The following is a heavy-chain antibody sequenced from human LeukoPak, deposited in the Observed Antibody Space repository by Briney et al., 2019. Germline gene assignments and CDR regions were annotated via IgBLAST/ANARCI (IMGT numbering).Heavy chain of an antibody. Sequence: APVKVSCKASGYTFTGYYMHWVRQAPGQGLEWMGWINPNSGGTNYAQKFQGRVTMTRDTSISTAYMELSRLRSDDTAVYYCARGRGGTVTTNLNWFDPWGQGTLVTVSS. CDR1: GYTFTGYY. J-gene: IGHJ5*02. V-gene: IGHV1-2*02. CDR2: INPNSGGT. D-gene: IGHD4-17*01. CDR3: ARGRGGTVTTNLNWFDP.